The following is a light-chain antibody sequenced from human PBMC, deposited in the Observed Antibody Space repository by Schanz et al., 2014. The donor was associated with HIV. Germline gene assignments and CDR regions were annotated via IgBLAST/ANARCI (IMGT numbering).Light chain of an antibody. Sequence: QSVLTQPPSASGTPGQRVTISCSGSNSNIGSNTVNWYQQLPGTAPKLRIYSNNQRPSGVPDRFSGSKSGTSASLTITGLQAEDEADYYCQSYDSSLSGVVFGGGTKLTVL. CDR3: QSYDSSLSGVV. CDR1: NSNIGSNT. J-gene: IGLJ2*01. CDR2: SNN. V-gene: IGLV1-44*01.